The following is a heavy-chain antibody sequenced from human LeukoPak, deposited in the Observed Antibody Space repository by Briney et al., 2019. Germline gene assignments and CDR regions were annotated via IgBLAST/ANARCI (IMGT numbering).Heavy chain of an antibody. V-gene: IGHV4-39*07. CDR1: GGSISSSDYY. D-gene: IGHD3-10*01. CDR2: IYYRGTT. Sequence: PSETLSLTCTVSGGSISSSDYYWGWIRQPPGKGLEWIASIYYRGTTHYNPSHQSRVTMSVDTSKNQFSLKLSSVTAADTAVYYCARDWGFGDSEDWFDPWGQGTLVTVSS. J-gene: IGHJ5*02. CDR3: ARDWGFGDSEDWFDP.